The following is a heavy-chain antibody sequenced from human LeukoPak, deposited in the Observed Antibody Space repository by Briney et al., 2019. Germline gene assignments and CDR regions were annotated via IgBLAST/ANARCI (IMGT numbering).Heavy chain of an antibody. J-gene: IGHJ4*02. Sequence: PGGSLRLPCAASGFTFSSYEMNGVRQAPGKGLEWVSYISSRGSTIYYADSVKGRFTISRDNAKNSLYLQMNSLRAEDTAVYYCAREEQQLADYWGQGTLVTVSS. CDR3: AREEQQLADY. V-gene: IGHV3-48*03. CDR1: GFTFSSYE. CDR2: ISSRGSTI. D-gene: IGHD6-13*01.